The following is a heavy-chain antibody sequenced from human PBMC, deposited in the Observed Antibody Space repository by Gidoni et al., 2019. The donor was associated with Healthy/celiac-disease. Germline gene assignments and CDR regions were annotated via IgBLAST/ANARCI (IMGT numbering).Heavy chain of an antibody. J-gene: IGHJ4*02. CDR1: VFTFSSYG. V-gene: IGHV3-30*18. D-gene: IGHD3-3*01. Sequence: QVQLVESGGGLVQPGRSLRLSCAASVFTFSSYGMHWVRQAPGKGLEWVAVISYDGSNKYYADSVKGRFTISRDNSKNTLYLQMNSLRAEDTAVYYCAKDLLRFLSSRGSHPDYWGQGTLVTVSS. CDR3: AKDLLRFLSSRGSHPDY. CDR2: ISYDGSNK.